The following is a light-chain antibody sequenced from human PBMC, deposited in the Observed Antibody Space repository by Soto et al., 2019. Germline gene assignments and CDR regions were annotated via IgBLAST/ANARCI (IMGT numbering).Light chain of an antibody. CDR2: WAS. CDR3: QQYYRTRWT. V-gene: IGKV4-1*01. J-gene: IGKJ1*01. Sequence: DIVMTQSPDSLAVSLGERATINCKSSQSVLYSSNNKNYSAWYQQKPGQPPKLLIYWASTRESGVPDRFSGSGSGTDFTRTISSLQAEDVAVYYCQQYYRTRWTFGQGNKVEIK. CDR1: QSVLYSSNNKNY.